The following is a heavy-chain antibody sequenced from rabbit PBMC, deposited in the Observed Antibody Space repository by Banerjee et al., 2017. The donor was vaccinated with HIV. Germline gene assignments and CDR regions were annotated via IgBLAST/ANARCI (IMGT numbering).Heavy chain of an antibody. CDR2: IDTGDGNT. Sequence: QSLEESGGVLVKPGASLTLTCKASGFSFSSGYDMCWVRQAPGKGLEWIACIDTGDGNTYYASWAKGRFTISKTSSTTVTLQMTSLTAADTATYFCARAGYAAYGYATGLDLWGQGTLVT. V-gene: IGHV1S40*01. CDR1: GFSFSSGYD. J-gene: IGHJ3*01. CDR3: ARAGYAAYGYATGLDL. D-gene: IGHD6-1*01.